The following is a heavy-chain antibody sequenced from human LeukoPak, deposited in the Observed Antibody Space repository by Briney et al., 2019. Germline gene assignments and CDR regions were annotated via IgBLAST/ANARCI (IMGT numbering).Heavy chain of an antibody. Sequence: PSETLSLTCTVSGGSTSSSSYYWGWIRQPPGKGLEWIGSIYYSGSTYYNPSLKSRVTISVDTSKNQFSLKLSSVTAADTAVYYCARVGDFYYDSSGFDYWGQGTLVTVSS. J-gene: IGHJ4*02. CDR3: ARVGDFYYDSSGFDY. CDR2: IYYSGST. CDR1: GGSTSSSSYY. V-gene: IGHV4-39*07. D-gene: IGHD3-22*01.